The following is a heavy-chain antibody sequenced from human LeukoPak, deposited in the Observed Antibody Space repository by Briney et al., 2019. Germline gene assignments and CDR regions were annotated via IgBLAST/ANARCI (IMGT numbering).Heavy chain of an antibody. CDR2: ISSSGT. J-gene: IGHJ4*02. CDR1: GFTFSSYS. Sequence: GGSLRLSCAASGFTFSSYSMNWVRQAPGKGPEWVSSISSSGTYYAESVRGRFTISRDNAKNSLYLQINSLRAEDTALYYCARNRSRFDYWGQGTLVTVSS. CDR3: ARNRSRFDY. V-gene: IGHV3-21*01.